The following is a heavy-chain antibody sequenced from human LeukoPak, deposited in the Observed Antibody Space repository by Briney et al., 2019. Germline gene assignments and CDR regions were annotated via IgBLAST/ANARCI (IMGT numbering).Heavy chain of an antibody. CDR1: GFTFSTYT. CDR2: IRDSSRYI. J-gene: IGHJ4*02. Sequence: PGGSLRLSCAASGFTFSTYTMNWVRQAPGKGLEWVASIRDSSRYIQYADSVKGRFTISRDNTKNSLFLQMNSLRAVDTAVYYCAKSVTAMGYWGQGTLVTVSS. V-gene: IGHV3-21*04. D-gene: IGHD2-21*02. CDR3: AKSVTAMGY.